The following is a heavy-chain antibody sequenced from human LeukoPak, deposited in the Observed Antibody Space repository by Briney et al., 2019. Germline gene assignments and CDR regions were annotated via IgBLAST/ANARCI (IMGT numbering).Heavy chain of an antibody. V-gene: IGHV3-15*01. CDR2: IKSKSAGETP. D-gene: IGHD3-10*01. Sequence: GRSLRLSCVASGIPFSHAWVSCVRQAPGEGLEGVGRIKSKSAGETPDYTAPVKGRFTISRDDSENRSYLQMNSLNPADPAVYCCTTDFAAFGETMSDYWGQGTLVTVSS. J-gene: IGHJ4*02. CDR1: GIPFSHAW. CDR3: TTDFAAFGETMSDY.